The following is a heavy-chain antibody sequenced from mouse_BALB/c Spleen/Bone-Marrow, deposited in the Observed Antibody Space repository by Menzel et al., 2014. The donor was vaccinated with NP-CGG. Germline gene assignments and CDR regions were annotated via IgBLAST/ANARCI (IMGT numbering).Heavy chain of an antibody. J-gene: IGHJ2*01. CDR3: TRGGNWEDFDY. Sequence: EVMLVESGGGLVQPGGSRKLSCAASGFTFSSFGMHWVRQAPEKGLEWVAYISSGSSPIFYADTVEGRFTISRDNPKNTLFLQMTSLRSEDTAIYYCTRGGNWEDFDYWGQGTTLTVSS. V-gene: IGHV5-17*02. CDR2: ISSGSSPI. CDR1: GFTFSSFG. D-gene: IGHD4-1*01.